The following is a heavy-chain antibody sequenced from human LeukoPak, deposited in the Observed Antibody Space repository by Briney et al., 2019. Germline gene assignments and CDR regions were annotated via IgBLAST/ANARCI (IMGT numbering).Heavy chain of an antibody. J-gene: IGHJ2*01. V-gene: IGHV4-4*07. CDR2: IYTSGST. Sequence: PSETLSLTCTVSGGSISSYYWSWIRQPAGKGLEWIGRIYTSGSTNYNPSLKSRVTMSVDTSTNQFSLKLSTVTAADTTAYYCARTFSYGASWYFDLWGRGTLVTVSS. CDR3: ARTFSYGASWYFDL. D-gene: IGHD4-17*01. CDR1: GGSISSYY.